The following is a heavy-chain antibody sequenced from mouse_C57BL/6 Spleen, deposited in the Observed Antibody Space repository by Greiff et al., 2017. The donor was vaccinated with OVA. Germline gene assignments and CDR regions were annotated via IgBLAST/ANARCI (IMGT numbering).Heavy chain of an antibody. CDR2: ISDGGSYT. CDR3: ARGYYYGSSYYFDD. Sequence: EVQRVESGGGLVKPGGSLKLSCAASGFTFSSYAMSWVRQTPEKRLEWVATISDGGSYTYYPDNVKGRFTISRDNAKNNLYLQMSHLKSEDTAMYYCARGYYYGSSYYFDDWGQGTTLTVSS. CDR1: GFTFSSYA. D-gene: IGHD1-1*01. J-gene: IGHJ2*01. V-gene: IGHV5-4*01.